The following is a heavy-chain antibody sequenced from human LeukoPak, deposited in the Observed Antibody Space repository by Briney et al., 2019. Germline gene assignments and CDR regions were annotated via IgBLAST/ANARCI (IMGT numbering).Heavy chain of an antibody. D-gene: IGHD2-2*01. Sequence: ASVKVSCKASGYTFTDYYVYWVRQAPGQGLEWMGRINPNSGATNYAQKFQGRVTMTRDTSISTAYVELTRLRSDDTAVYYCARDAPGYCGTTTCYPHDWGQGTLVTVSS. V-gene: IGHV1-2*06. CDR1: GYTFTDYY. CDR3: ARDAPGYCGTTTCYPHD. J-gene: IGHJ4*02. CDR2: INPNSGAT.